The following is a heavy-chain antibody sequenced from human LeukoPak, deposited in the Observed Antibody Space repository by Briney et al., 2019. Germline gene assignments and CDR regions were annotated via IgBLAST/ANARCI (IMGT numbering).Heavy chain of an antibody. J-gene: IGHJ4*02. D-gene: IGHD5-12*01. CDR1: GGSISSYY. CDR2: IYYSGST. CDR3: ARGERVATVPAYFDY. Sequence: SGTLSLTCTVSGGSISSYYWSWIRQPPGKGLEWIGYIYYSGSTNYNPSLKSRVTISVDTSKNQFSLKLSSVTAADTAVYYCARGERVATVPAYFDYWGQGTLVTVSS. V-gene: IGHV4-59*01.